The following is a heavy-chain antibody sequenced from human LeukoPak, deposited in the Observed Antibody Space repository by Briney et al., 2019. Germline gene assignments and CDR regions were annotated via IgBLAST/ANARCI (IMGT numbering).Heavy chain of an antibody. CDR3: ARVLGSYCSGGSCPFDY. Sequence: RASVKVSCKASGYTFTNYYMHWVRQAPGQGLEWMGVINPSGGSTTYAQKFQGRVTMTRDMPTSTVYMELSSLRSEDTAVYYCARVLGSYCSGGSCPFDYWGQGTLVTVSS. CDR2: INPSGGST. V-gene: IGHV1-46*01. J-gene: IGHJ4*02. D-gene: IGHD2-15*01. CDR1: GYTFTNYY.